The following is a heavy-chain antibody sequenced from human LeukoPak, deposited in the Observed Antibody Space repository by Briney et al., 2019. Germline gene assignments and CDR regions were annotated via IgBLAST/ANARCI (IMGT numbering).Heavy chain of an antibody. CDR3: ARDGRYSYGTFDY. V-gene: IGHV1-69*05. Sequence: GSSVKVSRKASGGTFSSYAISWVRQAPGQGLEWMGRIIPIFGTANYAQKFQGRVTITTDESTSTAYMELSSLRPEDTAVYYCARDGRYSYGTFDYWGQGTLVTVSS. J-gene: IGHJ4*02. CDR1: GGTFSSYA. D-gene: IGHD5-18*01. CDR2: IIPIFGTA.